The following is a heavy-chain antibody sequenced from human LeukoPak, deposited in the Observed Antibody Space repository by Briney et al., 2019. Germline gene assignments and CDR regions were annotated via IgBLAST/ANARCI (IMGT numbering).Heavy chain of an antibody. CDR3: ARGSPPSGYGYYFDY. CDR1: GFTFSSYA. CDR2: ISSSSSYI. V-gene: IGHV3-21*01. Sequence: NPGGSLTLSCAASGFTFSSYAMTWVRQAPGKGLEWVSSISSSSSYIYYADSVKGRFTISRDNAKNSLYLQMNSLRAEDTAVYYCARGSPPSGYGYYFDYWGQGTLVTVSS. J-gene: IGHJ4*02. D-gene: IGHD5-12*01.